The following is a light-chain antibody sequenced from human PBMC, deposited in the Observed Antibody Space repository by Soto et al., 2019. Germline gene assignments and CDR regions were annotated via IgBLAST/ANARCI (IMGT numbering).Light chain of an antibody. J-gene: IGKJ4*01. V-gene: IGKV2-28*01. Sequence: IVLTQSPLSLPVTPGEPASISCRSSQSLVHRNGYDSLDWYLQKPGQSPQLLIYLSTHRASGVPAWFSGSGSGTDFTLTISSVKTEDVGVYYCMQARQSPVTFGGGTKVEIK. CDR3: MQARQSPVT. CDR1: QSLVHRNGYDS. CDR2: LST.